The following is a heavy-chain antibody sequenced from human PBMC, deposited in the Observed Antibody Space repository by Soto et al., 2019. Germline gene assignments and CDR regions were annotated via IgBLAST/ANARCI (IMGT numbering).Heavy chain of an antibody. D-gene: IGHD3-9*01. J-gene: IGHJ2*01. V-gene: IGHV3-7*01. Sequence: EVQLVESGGGLVQPGGSLRLSCAASGFTFSSFWMSWVRQVPGKGLEWVGNIKPDGSEQWYLDSVKGRFSISRDNSKNTLYLQINNLRPGDTAVYYCARDWLRRDDILTPSWNFNLWGQGTLVTAS. CDR3: ARDWLRRDDILTPSWNFNL. CDR1: GFTFSSFW. CDR2: IKPDGSEQ.